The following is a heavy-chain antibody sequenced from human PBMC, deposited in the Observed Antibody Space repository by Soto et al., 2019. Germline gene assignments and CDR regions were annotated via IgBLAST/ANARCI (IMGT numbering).Heavy chain of an antibody. V-gene: IGHV3-7*05. J-gene: IGHJ3*02. CDR2: IKGDGSAK. CDR3: ARDVSPGSSVYYLDAFDI. D-gene: IGHD3-10*01. Sequence: EVQLVESGGGLVQPGGSLRLSCAASGFTFGNYWMTWVRQAPGEGLEWVANIKGDGSAKSYLDSVRGRFTVSRDNAENSLFLQMNILRAEDTALYYCARDVSPGSSVYYLDAFDIWGQGTMVTVS. CDR1: GFTFGNYW.